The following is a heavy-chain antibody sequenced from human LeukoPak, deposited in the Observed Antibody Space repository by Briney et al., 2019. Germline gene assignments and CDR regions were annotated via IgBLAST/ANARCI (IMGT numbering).Heavy chain of an antibody. J-gene: IGHJ4*02. V-gene: IGHV3-30*18. Sequence: GGSLRLSCAASGFTFSSYAMHWVRQAPGKGLEWVAIISYDGSNKFYTDSVKGRFTISRDNSKDTLYLQMNSLRAEDTAVYYCAKSPGVLLWFGSFDYWGQGTLVTVSS. CDR1: GFTFSSYA. CDR3: AKSPGVLLWFGSFDY. CDR2: ISYDGSNK. D-gene: IGHD3-10*01.